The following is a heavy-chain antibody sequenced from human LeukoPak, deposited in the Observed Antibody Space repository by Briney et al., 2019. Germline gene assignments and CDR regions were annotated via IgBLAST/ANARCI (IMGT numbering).Heavy chain of an antibody. J-gene: IGHJ4*02. V-gene: IGHV2-5*02. CDR2: IYWVEDN. CDR3: AHLTGPLHDYGGYGPSAHFDF. Sequence: SGPTLVKPTQPLTLHCTFSGLSLMTRGAGVGWLREPPVHPLEWLALIYWVEDNRYNPSLKSKLIITKATDKSQEIITNAKMDPVHTATHCCAHLTGPLHDYGGYGPSAHFDFWGERTLVTVSS. D-gene: IGHD4-17*01. CDR1: GLSLMTRGAG.